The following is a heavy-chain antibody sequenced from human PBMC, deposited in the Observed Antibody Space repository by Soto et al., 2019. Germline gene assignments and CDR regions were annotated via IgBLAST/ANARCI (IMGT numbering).Heavy chain of an antibody. Sequence: SETLSLTCTVSGGSISSYYWSWIRQPAGKGLEWIGRIYTSGSTNYNPSLKSRVTMSVDTSKNQFSLKLSSVTAADTAVYYCARDGDGRMTTNPYYYNGMDVWGPGTTVTVSS. CDR2: IYTSGST. CDR3: ARDGDGRMTTNPYYYNGMDV. V-gene: IGHV4-4*07. CDR1: GGSISSYY. D-gene: IGHD4-4*01. J-gene: IGHJ6*02.